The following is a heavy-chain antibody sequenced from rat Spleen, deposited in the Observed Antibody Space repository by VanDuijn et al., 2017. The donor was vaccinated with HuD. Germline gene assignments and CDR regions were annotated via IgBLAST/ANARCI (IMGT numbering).Heavy chain of an antibody. J-gene: IGHJ1*01. Sequence: EVELVESGGGLVQPGRSMKLSCAASGFTFSNYGMAWVLQAPTKGLEWVASISYDGSSTYYRDSVKGRFTISRDNAKSTLYLQMDSLRSEDTATYYCARLLGAPDWYFDFWGPGTMVTVSS. V-gene: IGHV5-29*01. CDR3: ARLLGAPDWYFDF. CDR1: GFTFSNYG. CDR2: ISYDGSST. D-gene: IGHD5-1*01.